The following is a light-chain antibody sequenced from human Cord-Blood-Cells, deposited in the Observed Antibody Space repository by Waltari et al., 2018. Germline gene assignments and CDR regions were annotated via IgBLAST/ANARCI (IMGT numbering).Light chain of an antibody. CDR3: QQYNNWPPLT. CDR2: GAS. V-gene: IGKV3-15*01. J-gene: IGKJ4*01. Sequence: EIVMTQSPATLSVSPGERATLSCRASQSVSSNLPWYQQKPGQAPRLLIYGASTRATGIPARFSGSGXGTXFTLTISSLQSEDFAVYYCQQYNNWPPLTFGGGTKVEIK. CDR1: QSVSSN.